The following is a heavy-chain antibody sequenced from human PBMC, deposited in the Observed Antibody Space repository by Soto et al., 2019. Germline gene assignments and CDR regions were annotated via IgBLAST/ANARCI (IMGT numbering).Heavy chain of an antibody. J-gene: IGHJ6*02. CDR1: AFTFSSYA. Sequence: PGGSLRLSCAASAFTFSSYAMSWVRQAPGRWLEWVSAISGSGGSTYYADSVKGRFTISRDNSKNTLYLQMNSLRAEDTAVYYCAKVVTMVRGVIRYYYYYGMDVWGQGXTVTVYS. V-gene: IGHV3-23*01. CDR2: ISGSGGST. CDR3: AKVVTMVRGVIRYYYYYGMDV. D-gene: IGHD3-10*01.